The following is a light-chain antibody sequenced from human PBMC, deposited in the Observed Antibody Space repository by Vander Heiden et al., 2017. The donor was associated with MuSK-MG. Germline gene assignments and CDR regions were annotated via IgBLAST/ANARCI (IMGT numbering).Light chain of an antibody. CDR1: QSVSSS. V-gene: IGKV3D-15*01. CDR3: QQDNSWPLT. CDR2: GAL. J-gene: IGKJ4*01. Sequence: EIVMTQSPATLSVSPGERATLSCRASQSVSSSLAWYQQKPGQAPRLLIFGALNRATDIPARFSDSGTGTEFTLTIRSLQSEDFAVYYCQQDNSWPLTFGGGTKVEIK.